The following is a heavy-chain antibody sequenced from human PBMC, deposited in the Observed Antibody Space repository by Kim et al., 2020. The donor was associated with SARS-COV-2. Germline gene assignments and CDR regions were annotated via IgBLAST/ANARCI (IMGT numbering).Heavy chain of an antibody. CDR3: ARRAYSSGWWYFDY. J-gene: IGHJ4*01. V-gene: IGHV3-74*01. Sequence: GGSLRLSCAASGLTLSSYWMHWVRQAPGKGLVWVSRINSDGSSTSYADSVKGRFTISRDNAKNTLYLQMNSLRDEDTAVYYCARRAYSSGWWYFDYWGQGILVTVSS. CDR2: INSDGSST. CDR1: GLTLSSYW. D-gene: IGHD6-19*01.